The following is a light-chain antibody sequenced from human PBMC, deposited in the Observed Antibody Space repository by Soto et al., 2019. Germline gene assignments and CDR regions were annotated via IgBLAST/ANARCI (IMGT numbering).Light chain of an antibody. CDR3: QQYNSYSPWT. CDR2: DAS. V-gene: IGKV1-5*01. CDR1: QSISSW. J-gene: IGKJ1*01. Sequence: DIPMTQSPSTLSASVGDRVTITCRASQSISSWLARYQQKPGKAPKLLIYDASSLESGVPSRFSGSGSGTEFTLTISSLQPDDFATYYCQQYNSYSPWTFGQGTKVEIK.